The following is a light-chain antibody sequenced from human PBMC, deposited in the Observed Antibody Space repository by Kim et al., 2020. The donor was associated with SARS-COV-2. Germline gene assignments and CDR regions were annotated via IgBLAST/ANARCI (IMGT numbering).Light chain of an antibody. J-gene: IGLJ1*01. Sequence: LGQTVRITCQGDSLRSYYASWYQQKPGQAPVLVIHGKNNRPSGIPDRFSGSSSGNTASLTITGAQAEDEADYYCNSRDSSGNHYVFGTGTKVTVL. CDR1: SLRSYY. CDR3: NSRDSSGNHYV. CDR2: GKN. V-gene: IGLV3-19*01.